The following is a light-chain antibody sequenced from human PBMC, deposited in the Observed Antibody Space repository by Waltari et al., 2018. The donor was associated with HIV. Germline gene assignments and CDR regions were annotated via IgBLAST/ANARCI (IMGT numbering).Light chain of an antibody. CDR2: DDT. V-gene: IGLV3-21*02. CDR1: HIGYRS. Sequence: YELTQPPSVSVAPGQTATITCGGDHIGYRSVHWYQQKAGQAPVLVFYDDTDRPSGIPERFSGSKSGNTATLTSSRVEAGDEADYYCQVWASNSAYVVFGGRTKLTVL. J-gene: IGLJ2*01. CDR3: QVWASNSAYVV.